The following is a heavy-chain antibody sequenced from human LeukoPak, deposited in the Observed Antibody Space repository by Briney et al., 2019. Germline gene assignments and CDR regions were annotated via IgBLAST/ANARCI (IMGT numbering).Heavy chain of an antibody. D-gene: IGHD5-12*01. CDR1: GDSVSSNSVA. V-gene: IGHV6-1*01. CDR3: ARGATAYFDH. Sequence: SQTLSLTCAISGDSVSSNSVAWNWVRRSPSRGLEWQGRTYYRSTWYYDYAVSVKSRITISPDTSKNQFSLQLNSVTPEDTAVYYCARGATAYFDHWGQGTLVTVSS. J-gene: IGHJ4*02. CDR2: TYYRSTWYY.